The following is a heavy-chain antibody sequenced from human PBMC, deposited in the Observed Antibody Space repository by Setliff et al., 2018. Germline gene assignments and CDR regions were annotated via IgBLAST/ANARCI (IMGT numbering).Heavy chain of an antibody. CDR1: GMSFSEHY. Sequence: SETLSLTCVVDGMSFSEHYWAWIRQSPGKGLEWIGTVYDSGTTYYNPSLKGRVTISMDTSVNEFSLRLTSVTAADTAVYYCATHFSDYDILTGYYPFDYWGQGTLVTVSS. J-gene: IGHJ4*02. D-gene: IGHD3-9*01. CDR3: ATHFSDYDILTGYYPFDY. V-gene: IGHV4-34*01. CDR2: VYDSGTT.